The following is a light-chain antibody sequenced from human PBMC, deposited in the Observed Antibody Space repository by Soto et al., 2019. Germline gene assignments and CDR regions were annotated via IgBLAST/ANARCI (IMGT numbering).Light chain of an antibody. J-gene: IGKJ2*01. CDR2: WAS. Sequence: DTVMTQSPESLAVSLGERATINCKSNQSLLYSTNNTNYLNWYQKKPGQPPKLLIYWASTRESGVPDRFSGSGSRRDFTLTISSLQAEDVAVYYCQQCYSVPYTFGQGTKLDI. CDR3: QQCYSVPYT. V-gene: IGKV4-1*01. CDR1: QSLLYSTNNTNY.